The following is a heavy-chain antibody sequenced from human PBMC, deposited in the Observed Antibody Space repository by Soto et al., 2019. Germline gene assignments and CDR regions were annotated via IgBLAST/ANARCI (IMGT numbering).Heavy chain of an antibody. CDR2: INPSGGST. J-gene: IGHJ3*01. CDR3: ARGGLPGGGVSVCALDL. CDR1: GYTLPNYY. Sequence: GSVKVSCKAAGYTLPNYYLHWVRQATGQRPEWMGIINPSGGSTSYAQKLRGRVTLTRDTSTSTVYMELSSVRSADTALYFCARGGLPGGGVSVCALDLWAQGTVVTVSS. D-gene: IGHD3-16*02. V-gene: IGHV1-46*01.